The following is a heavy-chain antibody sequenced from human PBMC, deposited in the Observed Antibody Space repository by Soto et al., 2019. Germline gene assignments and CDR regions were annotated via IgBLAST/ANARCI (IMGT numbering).Heavy chain of an antibody. CDR2: ISTSGGST. CDR3: AKSLSSWLLAQFDY. Sequence: PGGSLRLSCSASGFTFSSSAMSWVRQAPGKGLEWVSTISTSGGSTYYADSVKGRFTISRDNSKNTLYLQMNSLRAEDTAVYYCAKSLSSWLLAQFDYWGQGTLVTVSS. CDR1: GFTFSSSA. D-gene: IGHD3-9*01. V-gene: IGHV3-23*01. J-gene: IGHJ4*02.